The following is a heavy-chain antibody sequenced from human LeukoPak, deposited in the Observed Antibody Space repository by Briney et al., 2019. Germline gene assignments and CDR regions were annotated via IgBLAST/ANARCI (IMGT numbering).Heavy chain of an antibody. CDR2: IYHSGST. CDR3: ARDGSGWYGMDV. Sequence: PSQTLSLTCAVSGGSISSGGYSWSWIRQPPGKGLEWIGYIYHSGSTYYNPSLKSRVTISVDTSKNQFSLKLSSVTAADTAVYYCARDGSGWYGMDVWGKGTTVTVSS. V-gene: IGHV4-30-2*01. D-gene: IGHD6-19*01. CDR1: GGSISSGGYS. J-gene: IGHJ6*04.